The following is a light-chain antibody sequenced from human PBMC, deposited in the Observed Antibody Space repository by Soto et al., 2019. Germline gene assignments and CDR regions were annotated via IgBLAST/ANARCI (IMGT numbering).Light chain of an antibody. V-gene: IGLV2-14*01. J-gene: IGLJ1*01. CDR1: SSDVGAYNY. CDR3: NSYTTTSTYV. Sequence: QSALTQPASGSGFPGQSITISCTGTSSDVGAYNYVSWYQQHPGRAPKLMIFDVSNRPSGVSNRFSGSKSGNTASLTISGLQAEDEADYYCNSYTTTSTYVFGTGTKVTVL. CDR2: DVS.